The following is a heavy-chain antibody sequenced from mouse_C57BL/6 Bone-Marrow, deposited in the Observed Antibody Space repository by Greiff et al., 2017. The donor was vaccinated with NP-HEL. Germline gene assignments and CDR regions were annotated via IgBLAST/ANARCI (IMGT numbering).Heavy chain of an antibody. D-gene: IGHD4-1*01. CDR2: IYYSGTI. J-gene: IGHJ1*03. V-gene: IGHV3-5*01. Sequence: VQLKESGPGLVKPSQTVFLTCTVTGISITTGNYRWSWIRQFPGNKLEWIGYIYYSGTITYNPSLTSRTTITRDTPKNQFFLEMNSLTAEDTATYNCARGLTDWYFDVWGTGTTVTVSS. CDR1: GISITTGNYR. CDR3: ARGLTDWYFDV.